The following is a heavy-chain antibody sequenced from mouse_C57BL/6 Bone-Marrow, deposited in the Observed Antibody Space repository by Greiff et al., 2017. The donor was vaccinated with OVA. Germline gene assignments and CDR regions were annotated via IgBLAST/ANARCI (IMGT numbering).Heavy chain of an antibody. CDR1: GYTFTNYW. D-gene: IGHD2-2*01. V-gene: IGHV1-63*01. CDR3: ARAFGGYDAPFAY. Sequence: VQLVESGAELVRPGTSVKMSCKASGYTFTNYWIGWAKQRPGHGLEWIGDIYPGGGYTNYNEKFKGKATLTADKSSSTAYMQFSSLTSEDSAIYYCARAFGGYDAPFAYWGQGTLVTVSA. J-gene: IGHJ3*01. CDR2: IYPGGGYT.